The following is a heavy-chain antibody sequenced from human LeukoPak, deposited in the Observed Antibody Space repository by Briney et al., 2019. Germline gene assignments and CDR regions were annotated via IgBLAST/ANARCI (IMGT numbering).Heavy chain of an antibody. CDR1: GFTFSSYG. Sequence: GRSLRLSCAASGFTFSSYGMHWVRQAPGKGLEWVAVIWYDGSNKYYADSVKGRFTISRDNSKNTLYLQMNSLRAEDTAVYYCARDRFYPYYGMDVWGQGTTVTVSS. CDR3: ARDRFYPYYGMDV. CDR2: IWYDGSNK. D-gene: IGHD2/OR15-2a*01. V-gene: IGHV3-33*01. J-gene: IGHJ6*02.